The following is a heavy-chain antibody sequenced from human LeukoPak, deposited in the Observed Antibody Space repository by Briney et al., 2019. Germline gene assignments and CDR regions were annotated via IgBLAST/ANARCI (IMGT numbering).Heavy chain of an antibody. D-gene: IGHD4-17*01. CDR3: ARAGFYGDYTDY. V-gene: IGHV3-21*01. CDR1: GFTFSSYS. CDR2: ISSSSSYI. J-gene: IGHJ4*02. Sequence: GSLRLSCAASGFTFSSYSMNWVRQAPGKGLEWVSSISSSSSYIYYADSVKGRFTISRDNAKNSLYLQMNSLRAEDTAVYYCARAGFYGDYTDYWGQGTLVTVSS.